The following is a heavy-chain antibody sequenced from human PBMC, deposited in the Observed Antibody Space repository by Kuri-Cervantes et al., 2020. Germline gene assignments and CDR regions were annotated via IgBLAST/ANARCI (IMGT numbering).Heavy chain of an antibody. CDR1: GFTFSDYY. V-gene: IGHV3-11*01. D-gene: IGHD2-2*01. J-gene: IGHJ6*02. CDR3: ARDLSLIPAEDYYGMDV. CDR2: ISSSGSTI. Sequence: GESLKISCAASGFTFSDYYMSWIRQALGKGLEWVSYISSSGSTIYYADSVKGRFTISRDNAKNSLYLQMNSLRAEDTAVYYCARDLSLIPAEDYYGMDVWGQGTTVTVSS.